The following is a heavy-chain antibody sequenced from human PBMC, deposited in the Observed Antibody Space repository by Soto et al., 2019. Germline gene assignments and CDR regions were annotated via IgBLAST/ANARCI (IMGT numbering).Heavy chain of an antibody. V-gene: IGHV1-8*01. CDR2: MNPNSGNT. J-gene: IGHJ5*02. D-gene: IGHD2-2*01. CDR1: GYTFTSYD. Sequence: GASVKVSCKASGYTFTSYDINWVRQATGQGLEWMGWMNPNSGNTGYAQKFQGRVTMTRNTSISTAYMELRSLRSEDTAVYYCAKSEVPASMGGWFDTWGQGTLVTVSS. CDR3: AKSEVPASMGGWFDT.